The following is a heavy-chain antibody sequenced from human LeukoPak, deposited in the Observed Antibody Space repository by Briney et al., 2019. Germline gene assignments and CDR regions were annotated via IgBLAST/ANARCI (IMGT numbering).Heavy chain of an antibody. CDR1: GFTFSSYE. Sequence: PGGSLRLSCAASGFTFSSYEMNWVRQAPGKGLEWVSYISSSGSTIYYADSVKGRFTISRDNAKNSLYLQMNSLRAEDTAVYYCARDNGSGSYFDYWGQGTLVTVSS. CDR2: ISSSGSTI. D-gene: IGHD1-26*01. CDR3: ARDNGSGSYFDY. J-gene: IGHJ4*02. V-gene: IGHV3-48*03.